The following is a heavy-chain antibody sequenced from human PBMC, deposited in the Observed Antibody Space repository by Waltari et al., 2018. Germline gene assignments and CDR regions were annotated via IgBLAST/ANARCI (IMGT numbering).Heavy chain of an antibody. CDR1: GGTFSSSA. D-gene: IGHD6-13*01. CDR3: ARSFTGIAAAGLFDY. Sequence: QVQLVHSGAEVKKPGSSVKVSCKASGGTFSSSAISWVRQAPGQGLEWMGRIIPIFGTANYAQKFQGRVTITADKSTSTAYMELSSLRSEDTAVYYCARSFTGIAAAGLFDYWGQGTLVTVSS. J-gene: IGHJ4*02. CDR2: IIPIFGTA. V-gene: IGHV1-69*14.